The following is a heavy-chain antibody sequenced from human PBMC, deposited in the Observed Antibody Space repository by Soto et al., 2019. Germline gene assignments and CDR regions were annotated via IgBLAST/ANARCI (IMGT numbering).Heavy chain of an antibody. V-gene: IGHV1-18*01. CDR3: ARERRRPYYDILTGYYPFDY. CDR2: ISAYNGNT. Sequence: ASVKVSCKASGYTFNTYDISWVRQAHGQGLEWMGWISAYNGNTNYAQNLQGRVTMTTDTSTNTAYMELRSLRSDDTAVYYCARERRRPYYDILTGYYPFDYWGQGTLVTVSS. J-gene: IGHJ4*02. CDR1: GYTFNTYD. D-gene: IGHD3-9*01.